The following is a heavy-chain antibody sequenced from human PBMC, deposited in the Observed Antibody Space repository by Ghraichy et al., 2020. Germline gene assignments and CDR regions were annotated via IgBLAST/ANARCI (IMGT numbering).Heavy chain of an antibody. D-gene: IGHD5-18*01. CDR1: GFTFSIYS. V-gene: IGHV3-21*01. CDR2: ISSSSSYI. CDR3: ARDTGGPNVDTAMVIQNIPLYFYYYGMDV. Sequence: GGSLRLSCAASGFTFSIYSMNWVRQAPGKGLEWVSSISSSSSYIYHADSVKGRYTISRDNAKNSLYLQMNSLRAEDTAVYYCARDTGGPNVDTAMVIQNIPLYFYYYGMDVWGQGTTVTVSS. J-gene: IGHJ6*02.